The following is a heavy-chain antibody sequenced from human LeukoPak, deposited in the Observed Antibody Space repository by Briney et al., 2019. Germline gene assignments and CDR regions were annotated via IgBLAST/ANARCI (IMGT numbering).Heavy chain of an antibody. Sequence: GGSLRLSCAASGFTFSSYWMHWVRQAPGKGLVWVSRINSDGSTTNYADVVKGRFTMSRDNVKNTLYLQMNSLRVEDTAVYYCARDPRNVGLAPWGQGTLVTVSS. CDR3: ARDPRNVGLAP. CDR1: GFTFSSYW. V-gene: IGHV3-74*01. J-gene: IGHJ5*02. D-gene: IGHD2-15*01. CDR2: INSDGSTT.